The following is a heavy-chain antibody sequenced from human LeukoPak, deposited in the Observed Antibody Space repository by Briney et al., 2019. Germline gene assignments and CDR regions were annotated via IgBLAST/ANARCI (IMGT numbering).Heavy chain of an antibody. D-gene: IGHD5-24*01. J-gene: IGHJ4*02. Sequence: QTGGSLRLSCAASGFTFSDYSMTWVRQAPGKGLEWISYIGISSGNTKYADSVKGRFTISGDKAKNSLYLQMNSLRVEDTAVYYCARDYKYAFDNWGQGTLVTVSS. CDR1: GFTFSDYS. CDR2: IGISSGNT. CDR3: ARDYKYAFDN. V-gene: IGHV3-48*01.